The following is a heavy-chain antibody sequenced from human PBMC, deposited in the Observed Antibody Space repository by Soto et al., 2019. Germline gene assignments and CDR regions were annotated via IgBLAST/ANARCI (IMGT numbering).Heavy chain of an antibody. CDR2: ISYDGSNK. CDR3: AKGGSYCSSTSCHANPFQY. V-gene: IGHV3-30*18. J-gene: IGHJ4*02. Sequence: PGGSLRLSCASSVFTFSSYGMHCVRQSPGKWLEWVAVISYDGSNKYYADSVKGRFTISRDNSKNTLYLQMNSLRAEDTAVYYCAKGGSYCSSTSCHANPFQYLGQGTLDTVSS. CDR1: VFTFSSYG. D-gene: IGHD2-2*01.